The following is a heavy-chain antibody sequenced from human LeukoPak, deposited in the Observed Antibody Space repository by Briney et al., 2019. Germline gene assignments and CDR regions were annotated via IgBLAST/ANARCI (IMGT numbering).Heavy chain of an antibody. Sequence: GESLKISCKGSGYRFTSYWIGWVRQMPGKGLEWMGIIYPGDSDTRYNPSFQDQVTISADKSISTAYLQWSSLKASGTAMYYCARQRFTMRAYAGNWFDPWGQGTLVTVSS. CDR3: ARQRFTMRAYAGNWFDP. CDR1: GYRFTSYW. CDR2: IYPGDSDT. V-gene: IGHV5-51*01. D-gene: IGHD3-10*01. J-gene: IGHJ5*02.